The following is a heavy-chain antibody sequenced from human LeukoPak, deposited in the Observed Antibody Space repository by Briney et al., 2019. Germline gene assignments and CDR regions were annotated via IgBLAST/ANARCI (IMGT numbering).Heavy chain of an antibody. Sequence: GGSLRLSCAASGFTFSSYAMHWVRQAPGKGLEWVAVISYDGSNKYYADSVKGRFTISRDNSKNTLYLQMNSLTAEDTAVYYCWVPATAGEADYWGQGTLVTVSS. CDR2: ISYDGSNK. V-gene: IGHV3-30*04. D-gene: IGHD3-16*01. CDR3: WVPATAGEADY. J-gene: IGHJ4*02. CDR1: GFTFSSYA.